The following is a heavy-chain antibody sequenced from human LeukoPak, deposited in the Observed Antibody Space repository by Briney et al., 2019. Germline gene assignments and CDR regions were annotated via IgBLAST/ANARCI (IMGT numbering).Heavy chain of an antibody. CDR1: GFTFSSYA. Sequence: GGSLRLSCAASGFTFSSYAMSWVRQAPGKGQEWVSAISGSGGSTYYADSVKGRFTISRDNSKNTLYLQMNSLRAEDTAVYYCAKGRGYCSSTSCYVAYYYYGMDVWGQGTTVTVSS. J-gene: IGHJ6*02. D-gene: IGHD2-2*01. CDR2: ISGSGGST. V-gene: IGHV3-23*01. CDR3: AKGRGYCSSTSCYVAYYYYGMDV.